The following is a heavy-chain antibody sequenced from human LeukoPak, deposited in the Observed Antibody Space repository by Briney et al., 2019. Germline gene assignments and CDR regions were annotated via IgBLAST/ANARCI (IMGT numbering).Heavy chain of an antibody. CDR2: ISGSGDST. CDR3: AKDYVGFCSSTSCYGVFDY. J-gene: IGHJ4*02. D-gene: IGHD2-2*03. CDR1: GFNFNDYA. V-gene: IGHV3-23*01. Sequence: GGSLRVSCATSGFNFNDYAMSWVRQAPGKGLEWVSAISGSGDSTFYADSVKGRFTISRDNSKNTLYLEMKSLRAEDTAVFYCAKDYVGFCSSTSCYGVFDYWGQGTLVTVSS.